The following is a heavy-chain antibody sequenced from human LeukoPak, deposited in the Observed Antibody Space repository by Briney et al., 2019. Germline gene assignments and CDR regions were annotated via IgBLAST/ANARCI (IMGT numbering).Heavy chain of an antibody. D-gene: IGHD3-10*01. CDR1: GFTFHNYA. Sequence: GGSLRLSCAASGFTFHNYAVSWVRRAPGRRPEWVSAITGSGSDTYYLDSVRGRFTIARDNSRNMVYLQMNSLRAEDTALYYCAKEAGLPYFDSWGQGALVTVSS. CDR2: ITGSGSDT. V-gene: IGHV3-23*01. CDR3: AKEAGLPYFDS. J-gene: IGHJ4*02.